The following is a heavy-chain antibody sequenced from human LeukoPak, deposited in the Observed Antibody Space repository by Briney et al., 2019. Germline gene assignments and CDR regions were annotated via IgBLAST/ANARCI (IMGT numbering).Heavy chain of an antibody. D-gene: IGHD3-22*01. J-gene: IGHJ5*02. Sequence: SETLSLTCAVYGGSFSGYYWSWIRQPPGKGLEWIGEINHSGSTNYNPSLKSRVTISVDTSKNQFSLKLSSVTAADTAVYYCARRRTRFDSSGSRINWFDPWGQGTLVTVSS. V-gene: IGHV4-34*01. CDR2: INHSGST. CDR1: GGSFSGYY. CDR3: ARRRTRFDSSGSRINWFDP.